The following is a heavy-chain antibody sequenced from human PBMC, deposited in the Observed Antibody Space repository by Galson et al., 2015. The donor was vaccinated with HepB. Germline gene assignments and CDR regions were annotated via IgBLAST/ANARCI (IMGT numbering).Heavy chain of an antibody. CDR1: GGTFSSYA. CDR3: ASWRRDGYNGGFFDY. J-gene: IGHJ4*02. Sequence: SCKASGGTFSSYAINWVRQAPGQGLEWMGGIIPIFGTANYAQKFQGRVTITADESTSTAYMELSSLRSEDTAVYYCASWRRDGYNGGFFDYWGQGTLVTVSS. CDR2: IIPIFGTA. V-gene: IGHV1-69*01. D-gene: IGHD5-24*01.